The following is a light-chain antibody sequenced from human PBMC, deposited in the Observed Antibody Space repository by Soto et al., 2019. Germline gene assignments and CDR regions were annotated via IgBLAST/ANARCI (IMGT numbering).Light chain of an antibody. CDR2: GAS. CDR3: QQYNSWPLVT. Sequence: EIVMTQSPATLSVSPGERATLSCRASQSVGTYLAWYQPKPGQAPRLLIFGASTRATVIPARFSGSGSGSEFSLTISSLQSEEFEVNACQQYNSWPLVTFGGGTKVEIK. V-gene: IGKV3-15*01. CDR1: QSVGTY. J-gene: IGKJ4*01.